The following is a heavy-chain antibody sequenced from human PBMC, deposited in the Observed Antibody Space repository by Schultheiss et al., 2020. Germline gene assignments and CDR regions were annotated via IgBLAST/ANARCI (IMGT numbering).Heavy chain of an antibody. CDR1: GFTFSSYG. CDR3: AKGGGFCGGDCYSMVTYYGMDV. V-gene: IGHV3-23*01. CDR2: ISGSGGST. J-gene: IGHJ6*02. D-gene: IGHD2-21*02. Sequence: GGSLRLSCAASGFTFSSYGMHWVRQAPGKGLEWVSAISGSGGSTYYADSVKGRFTISRDNSKNTLYLQMNSLRAEDTAVYYCAKGGGFCGGDCYSMVTYYGMDVWGQGTTVTVSS.